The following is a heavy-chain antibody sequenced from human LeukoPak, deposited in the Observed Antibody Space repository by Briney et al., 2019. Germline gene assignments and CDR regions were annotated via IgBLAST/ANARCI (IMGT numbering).Heavy chain of an antibody. D-gene: IGHD3-3*01. CDR3: ARGLAISPYYYYYMDV. CDR1: GGSISSGSYY. J-gene: IGHJ6*03. CDR2: IYTSGST. Sequence: SETLSLTCTVSGGSISSGSYYWSWIRQPAGKGLEWIGRIYTSGSTNYNPSLKSRVTISVGTSKNQFSLKLSSVTAADTAVYYCARGLAISPYYYYYMDVWGKGTTVTVSS. V-gene: IGHV4-61*02.